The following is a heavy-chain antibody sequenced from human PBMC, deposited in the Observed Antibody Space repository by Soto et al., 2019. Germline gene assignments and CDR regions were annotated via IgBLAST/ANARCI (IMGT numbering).Heavy chain of an antibody. Sequence: QVQLVESGGGMVQPGRSLRLSCAVSGFTFSSFGMHWVRQAPGKGLEWVAVISHDGSKKYHADSVKGRFTISRDNSKNTLYLQMNSLRTEDTALYYCARVRALDYYYGMDVWGQGTTVTVSS. CDR3: ARVRALDYYYGMDV. CDR1: GFTFSSFG. CDR2: ISHDGSKK. V-gene: IGHV3-30*03. J-gene: IGHJ6*02.